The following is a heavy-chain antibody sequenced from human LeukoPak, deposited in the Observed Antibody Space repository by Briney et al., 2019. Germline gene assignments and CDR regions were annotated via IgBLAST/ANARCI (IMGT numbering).Heavy chain of an antibody. CDR1: GFTFSSYE. CDR2: ISISGSTI. J-gene: IGHJ3*02. CDR3: IRNVQSGFDI. V-gene: IGHV3-48*03. D-gene: IGHD3-3*01. Sequence: PGGSLRLSCAASGFTFSSYEMNWVRQAPGKGLEWVSYISISGSTIYNADSVKGRFTISRDNAKNTLYLQMNSLRAEDTAVYYCIRNVQSGFDIWGQGTMVTVSS.